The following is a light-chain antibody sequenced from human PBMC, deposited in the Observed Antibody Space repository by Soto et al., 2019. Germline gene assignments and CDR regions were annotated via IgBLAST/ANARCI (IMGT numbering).Light chain of an antibody. Sequence: QAVLTQPASVSGSPGQSITISCSGSSSDVFNYNYVSWYQQHPGQAPKLMIYEVNNRPSGISNRFSGSKSGNTASLTISGLQAEDEADYYCSSKTSTSTLLFGGGTKLTVL. CDR1: SSDVFNYNY. V-gene: IGLV2-14*01. CDR2: EVN. CDR3: SSKTSTSTLL. J-gene: IGLJ2*01.